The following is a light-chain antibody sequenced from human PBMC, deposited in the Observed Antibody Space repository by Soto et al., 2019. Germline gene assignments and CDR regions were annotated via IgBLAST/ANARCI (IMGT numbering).Light chain of an antibody. Sequence: DIHLTKTPSSLSASGGDRVTITCRASQTIGRYLNWYQQQPGKAPKLLIYAGSNLQSGVPSRFSGTGSGTDFTLTISSLQPEDFATYYCQRSFSTPHTFGQGTKVDIK. CDR2: AGS. CDR1: QTIGRY. J-gene: IGKJ2*01. CDR3: QRSFSTPHT. V-gene: IGKV1-39*01.